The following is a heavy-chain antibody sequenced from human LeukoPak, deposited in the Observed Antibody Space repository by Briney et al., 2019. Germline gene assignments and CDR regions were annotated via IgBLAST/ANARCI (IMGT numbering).Heavy chain of an antibody. CDR2: INPNSGGT. D-gene: IGHD5-12*01. CDR1: GYTFTGYY. Sequence: ASVKVSCKASGYTFTGYYMHWVRQAPGQGLEWMGWINPNSGGTNYAQKFQGRVTMTRDTSISTAYMELSSLRSEDTAVYYCARDPFYSGYDRNWFDPWGQGTLVTVSS. V-gene: IGHV1-2*02. CDR3: ARDPFYSGYDRNWFDP. J-gene: IGHJ5*02.